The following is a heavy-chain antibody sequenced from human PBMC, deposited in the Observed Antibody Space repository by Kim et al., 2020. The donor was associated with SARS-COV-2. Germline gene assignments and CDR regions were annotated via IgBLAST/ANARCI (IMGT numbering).Heavy chain of an antibody. CDR3: ARVRYYGSGSLYFDY. J-gene: IGHJ4*02. Sequence: PSLKSRVTISVDTSKNQFSLKLSSVTGADTAVYYCARVRYYGSGSLYFDYWGQGTLVTVSS. D-gene: IGHD3-10*01. V-gene: IGHV4-39*07.